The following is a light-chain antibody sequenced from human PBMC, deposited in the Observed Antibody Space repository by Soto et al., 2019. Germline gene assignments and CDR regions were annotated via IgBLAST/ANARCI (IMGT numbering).Light chain of an antibody. CDR3: QQNGSSPRT. J-gene: IGKJ1*01. CDR2: GAS. Sequence: EIVMTQSPATLSVSPGDRATLSCRASQSVSSDLTWYHHTPGQAPKLLIFGASSRATGIPDRFSGSGSGTDFTLTISRLEPEDFAVYYCQQNGSSPRTFGQGTKVDI. CDR1: QSVSSD. V-gene: IGKV3-20*01.